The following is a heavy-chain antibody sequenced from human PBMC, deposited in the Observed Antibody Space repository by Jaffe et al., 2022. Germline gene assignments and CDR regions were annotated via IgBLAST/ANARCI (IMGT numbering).Heavy chain of an antibody. Sequence: QVQLVQSGAEVKKPGASVKVSCKASGYTFTSYAMHWVRQAPGQRLEWMGWINAGNGNTKYSQKFQGRVTITRDTSASTAYMELSSLRSEDTAVYYCARDLAAGIYPIAAAGYFDYWGQGTLVTVSS. D-gene: IGHD6-13*01. CDR2: INAGNGNT. CDR1: GYTFTSYA. CDR3: ARDLAAGIYPIAAAGYFDY. J-gene: IGHJ4*02. V-gene: IGHV1-3*01.